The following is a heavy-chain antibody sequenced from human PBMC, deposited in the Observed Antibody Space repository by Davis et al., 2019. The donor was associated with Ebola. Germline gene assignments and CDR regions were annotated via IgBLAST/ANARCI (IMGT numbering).Heavy chain of an antibody. CDR1: GFTFAMSW. V-gene: IGHV3-7*01. CDR3: ATDNWGPAL. D-gene: IGHD7-27*01. Sequence: PAGSLRLSCEVSGFTFAMSWMTWVRQAPGKGLEWVANMKEDGSKINYVDSVKGRFTISRDNAKKSLYLDMSSVRVDDTAVYYCATDNWGPALWGQGTLVTVSS. CDR2: MKEDGSKI. J-gene: IGHJ4*02.